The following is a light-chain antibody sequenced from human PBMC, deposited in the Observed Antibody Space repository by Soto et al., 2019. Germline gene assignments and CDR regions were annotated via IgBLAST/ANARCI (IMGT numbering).Light chain of an antibody. V-gene: IGKV3-20*01. CDR2: GAS. CDR1: RSVSSY. CDR3: QQYGSSPRT. J-gene: IGKJ1*01. Sequence: EIVMTQSPATLSVSPGERATRSCRASRSVSSYLAWYQQKHGQGPRLXIYGASSRATGIPDRFSGSGSGTDLTITISRLDPEDFEVDFCQQYGSSPRTFGQGTKVDI.